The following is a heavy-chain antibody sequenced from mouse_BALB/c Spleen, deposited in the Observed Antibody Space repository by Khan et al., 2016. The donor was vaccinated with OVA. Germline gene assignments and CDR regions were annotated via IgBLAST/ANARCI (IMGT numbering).Heavy chain of an antibody. D-gene: IGHD1-1*01. CDR3: VRHSDYYGGSYRGDYFDY. V-gene: IGHV10-1*01. CDR1: GFTFNTYA. Sequence: EVQLVESGGGLVQPKGSLKLSCATSGFTFNTYAMNWVRQAPGRGLEWIARIRNKSNNYETHYADSVKDRITISRDDSQSILYLQMNTLKTEDTAIYYCVRHSDYYGGSYRGDYFDYWGQGTTLTVSS. CDR2: IRNKSNNYET. J-gene: IGHJ2*01.